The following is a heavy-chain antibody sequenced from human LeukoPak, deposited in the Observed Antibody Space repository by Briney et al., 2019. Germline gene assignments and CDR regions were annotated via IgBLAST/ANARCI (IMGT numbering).Heavy chain of an antibody. D-gene: IGHD2-2*01. V-gene: IGHV3-7*01. J-gene: IGHJ5*02. CDR2: IKQDGSEK. CDR1: GFTFSSYW. Sequence: GGSLRLSCAASGFTFSSYWMSWVRQAPGKGLEWVANIKQDGSEKYYVDSVKGRFTISRDNDKTPLYLQMNSLRAEDTAVYYCARGKVPAAMTWFETWGQRTLVTVSS. CDR3: ARGKVPAAMTWFET.